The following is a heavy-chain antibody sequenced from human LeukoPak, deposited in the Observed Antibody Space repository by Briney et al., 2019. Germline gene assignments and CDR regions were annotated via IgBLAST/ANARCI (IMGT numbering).Heavy chain of an antibody. CDR2: IYYSGST. Sequence: SETLSLTCTVSGGSISSSSYYWGWSRQPPGKGLEWIGSIYYSGSTYYNPSLKSRVTISVDTSKNQFSLKLSSVTAADTAVYYCATGVSGYYVFDYWGQGTLVTVSS. CDR3: ATGVSGYYVFDY. CDR1: GGSISSSSYY. V-gene: IGHV4-39*07. D-gene: IGHD3-22*01. J-gene: IGHJ4*02.